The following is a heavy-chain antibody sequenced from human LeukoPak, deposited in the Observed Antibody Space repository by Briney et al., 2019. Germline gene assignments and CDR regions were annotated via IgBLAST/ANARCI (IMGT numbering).Heavy chain of an antibody. J-gene: IGHJ5*02. CDR1: GGSFSGYY. D-gene: IGHD3-22*01. CDR3: ARVDYYDSSGS. CDR2: INHSGST. Sequence: SETLSLTCAVYGGSFSGYYWSWIRQPPGKGLEWIGEINHSGSTNYNPSLKSRVTISVDTSKNQFSLKLSSVTAADTAVYYCARVDYYDSSGSWGQGTLVTVSS. V-gene: IGHV4-34*01.